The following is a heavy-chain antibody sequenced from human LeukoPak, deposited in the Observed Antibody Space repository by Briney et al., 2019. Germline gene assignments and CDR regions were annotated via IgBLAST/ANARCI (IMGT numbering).Heavy chain of an antibody. Sequence: VASVKVSCTASGGTFSSYAISWVRQAPGQGLEWMGGIIPIFGTANYAQKFQGRVTITADESTSTAYMELSSLRSEDTAVYYCARGIVVVAQAPYYYGMDVWGQGTTVTVSS. J-gene: IGHJ6*02. V-gene: IGHV1-69*13. CDR2: IIPIFGTA. D-gene: IGHD2-15*01. CDR1: GGTFSSYA. CDR3: ARGIVVVAQAPYYYGMDV.